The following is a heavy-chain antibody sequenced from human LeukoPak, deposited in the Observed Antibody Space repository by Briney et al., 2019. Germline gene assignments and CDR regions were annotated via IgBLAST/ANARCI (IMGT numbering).Heavy chain of an antibody. V-gene: IGHV3-21*01. J-gene: IGHJ4*02. CDR2: ISSSSSYI. CDR1: GFTFSSYS. CDR3: ARDGYSYGPPALDY. D-gene: IGHD5-18*01. Sequence: GGSLRLSCAASGFTFSSYSMNWVRQAPGKGLEWVSSISSSSSYIYYADSVKGRFTISRDNAKNSLHLQMNSLRAEDTAVYYCARDGYSYGPPALDYWGQGTLVTVSS.